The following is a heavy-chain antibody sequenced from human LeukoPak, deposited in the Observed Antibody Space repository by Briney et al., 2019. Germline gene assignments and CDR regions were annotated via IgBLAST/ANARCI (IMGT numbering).Heavy chain of an antibody. V-gene: IGHV3-23*01. D-gene: IGHD6-19*01. J-gene: IGHJ6*03. Sequence: PGGSLRLSCAATGFTFSNYAMSWVRQAPGKGLEWVSAISGSGGSTYYADSVKGRFTISRDNSKNTLYLQMNSLRAEDTAVYYCAKVGGLHSSGWTDYYYYYYMDVWGKGTTVTVSS. CDR1: GFTFSNYA. CDR2: ISGSGGST. CDR3: AKVGGLHSSGWTDYYYYYYMDV.